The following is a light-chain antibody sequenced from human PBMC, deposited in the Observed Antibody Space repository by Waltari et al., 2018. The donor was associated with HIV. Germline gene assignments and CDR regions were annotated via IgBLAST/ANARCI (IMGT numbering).Light chain of an antibody. J-gene: IGLJ2*01. Sequence: QSVLTQPPSASGTLGQRVTISCSGRRSNIGSNSVNWYQQLPGTAPKPLISDDNRRPSGVPDRFSGSKSGTSASLAISGLQSEDEADYYCAAWDDNVNGLFGGGTKLTVL. CDR3: AAWDDNVNGL. CDR2: DDN. CDR1: RSNIGSNS. V-gene: IGLV1-44*01.